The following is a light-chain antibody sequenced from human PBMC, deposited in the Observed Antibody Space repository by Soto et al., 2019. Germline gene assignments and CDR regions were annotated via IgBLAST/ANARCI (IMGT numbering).Light chain of an antibody. CDR3: SSYTSASTPLV. CDR1: SSDVGGYNY. J-gene: IGLJ2*01. V-gene: IGLV2-14*01. CDR2: DVS. Sequence: QSALTQPASVSGSPGQSITISCTGTSSDVGGYNYVSWYQQHPGKAPKVMIYDVSNRPSGVSNRFSGSKSGNTASLTISGLQAEDEADYYCSSYTSASTPLVFGGGTKLTVL.